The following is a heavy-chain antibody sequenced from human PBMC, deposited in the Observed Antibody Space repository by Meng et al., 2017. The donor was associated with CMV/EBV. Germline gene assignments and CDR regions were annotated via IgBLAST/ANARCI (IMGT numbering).Heavy chain of an antibody. CDR1: GYTFTGYY. CDR3: ARQDTARDTTNYYYYYGMDV. CDR2: INPNSGGT. Sequence: ASVKVSCKASGYTFTGYYMHWVRQAPGQGLEWMGWINPNSGGTNYAQKFQGRVTMTRDTSISTAYMELSRLRSDDTAVYYCARQDTARDTTNYYYYYGMDVWGQGTTVTVSS. J-gene: IGHJ6*02. D-gene: IGHD5-18*01. V-gene: IGHV1-2*02.